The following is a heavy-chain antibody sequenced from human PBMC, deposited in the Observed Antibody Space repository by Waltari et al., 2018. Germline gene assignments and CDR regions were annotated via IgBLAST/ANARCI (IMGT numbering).Heavy chain of an antibody. D-gene: IGHD3-22*01. Sequence: QFQLQESSSGRVKPSWHLSVTCAVSGRTISNSNWWSKDRHHPGTGLEWIGEMYNDGSTNYNPSLNSRVTISVDKSKNQFSLKLSSVTAADTAVYYCARAGGSSGYLVYWGQGT. V-gene: IGHV4-4*02. CDR1: GRTISNSNW. CDR2: MYNDGST. J-gene: IGHJ4*02. CDR3: ARAGGSSGYLVY.